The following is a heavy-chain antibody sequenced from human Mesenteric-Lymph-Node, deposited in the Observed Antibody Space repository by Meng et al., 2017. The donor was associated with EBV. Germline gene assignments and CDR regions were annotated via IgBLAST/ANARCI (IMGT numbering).Heavy chain of an antibody. J-gene: IGHJ5*02. Sequence: QLQLQEAGSRLVKPSETLSLTCTVSGGSISTTNYYWSWARQPPGKGLEWLGGIYYSGITYYNPSLTSRVDLSVDTSKNRFSLKLFSLTTEDTAVYFCVRSRGWTQVEWFDPWGPGILVTVSS. CDR1: GGSISTTNYY. CDR3: VRSRGWTQVEWFDP. D-gene: IGHD3/OR15-3a*01. CDR2: IYYSGIT. V-gene: IGHV4-39*01.